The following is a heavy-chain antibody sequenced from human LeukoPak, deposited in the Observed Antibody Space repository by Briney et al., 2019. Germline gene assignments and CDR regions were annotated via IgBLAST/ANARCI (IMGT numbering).Heavy chain of an antibody. CDR2: IYYSGST. CDR1: GGSISSYY. Sequence: SETLSLTCTVSGGSISSYYWSWIRQPPGKGLEWIGYIYYSGSTNYNPSLKSRVTISVDTSKNQFSLKLSSVTAADTAVYYCARDAPHYYMDVWGKGTTVTVSS. CDR3: ARDAPHYYMDV. J-gene: IGHJ6*03. V-gene: IGHV4-59*01.